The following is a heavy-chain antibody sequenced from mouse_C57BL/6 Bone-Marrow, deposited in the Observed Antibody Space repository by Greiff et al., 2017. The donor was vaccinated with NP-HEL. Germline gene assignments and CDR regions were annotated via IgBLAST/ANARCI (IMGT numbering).Heavy chain of an antibody. V-gene: IGHV5-4*03. CDR3: ARISPMDY. CDR1: GFTFSSYA. CDR2: ISDGGSYT. Sequence: EVKVVESGGGLVKPGGSLKLSCAASGFTFSSYAMSWVRQTPEKRLEWVATISDGGSYTYYPDNVKGRFTISRDNAKNNLYLQMSHLKSEDTAMYYCARISPMDYWGQGTSVTVSS. J-gene: IGHJ4*01.